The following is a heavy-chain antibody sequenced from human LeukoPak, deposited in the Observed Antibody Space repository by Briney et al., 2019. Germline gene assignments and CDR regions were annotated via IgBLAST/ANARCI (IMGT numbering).Heavy chain of an antibody. CDR2: IYHSGST. CDR1: GDSISSGYY. V-gene: IGHV4-38-2*01. CDR3: ARNSSGWFFDY. Sequence: SETLSLTCDVPGDSISSGYYWGWIPQPPGKGLEWIGSIYHSGSTTYNPSLKSRVTISADTSKNQFSLKVRSVTAADTAVYYCARNSSGWFFDYWGQGTLVTVSS. J-gene: IGHJ4*02. D-gene: IGHD6-19*01.